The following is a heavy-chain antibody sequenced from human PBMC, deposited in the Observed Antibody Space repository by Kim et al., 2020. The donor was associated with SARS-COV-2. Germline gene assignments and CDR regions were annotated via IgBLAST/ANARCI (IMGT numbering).Heavy chain of an antibody. CDR2: IIPILGIA. CDR1: GGTFSSYA. J-gene: IGHJ3*02. Sequence: SVKVSCKASGGTFSSYAISWVRQAPGQGLEWMGRIIPILGIANYAQKFQGRVTITADKSTSTAYMELSSLRSEDTAVYYCARARRGGSYYSGAFDIWGQGTMVTVSS. V-gene: IGHV1-69*04. CDR3: ARARRGGSYYSGAFDI. D-gene: IGHD1-26*01.